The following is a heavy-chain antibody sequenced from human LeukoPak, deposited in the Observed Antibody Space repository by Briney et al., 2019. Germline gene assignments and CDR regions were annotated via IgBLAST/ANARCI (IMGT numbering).Heavy chain of an antibody. CDR3: AKGWDYYYYGMDV. J-gene: IGHJ6*02. CDR1: GFTFSSYG. CDR2: ISGSGGST. D-gene: IGHD1-26*01. Sequence: GGSLRLSCAASGFTFSSYGMHWVRQAPGKGLEWVSAISGSGGSTYYADSVKGRFTISRDNSKNTLYLQMNSLRAEDTAVYYCAKGWDYYYYGMDVWGQGTTVTVSS. V-gene: IGHV3-23*01.